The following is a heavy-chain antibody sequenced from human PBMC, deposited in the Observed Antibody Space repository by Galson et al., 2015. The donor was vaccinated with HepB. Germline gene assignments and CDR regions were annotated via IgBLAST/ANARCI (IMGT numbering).Heavy chain of an antibody. CDR2: ISAYNGNT. V-gene: IGHV1-18*04. Sequence: SVKVSCKASGYTFTSYGISWVRQAPGQGLEWMGWISAYNGNTNYAQKLQGRVTMTTDTSTSTAYMELRSLRPDDTAVYYCARTSVTMVRGVIITPNWFDPWGQGTLVTVSS. CDR1: GYTFTSYG. CDR3: ARTSVTMVRGVIITPNWFDP. D-gene: IGHD3-10*01. J-gene: IGHJ5*02.